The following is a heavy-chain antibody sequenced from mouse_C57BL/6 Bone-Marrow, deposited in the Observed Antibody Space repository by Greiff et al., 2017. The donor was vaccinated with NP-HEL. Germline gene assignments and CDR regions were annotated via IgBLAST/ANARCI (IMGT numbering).Heavy chain of an antibody. CDR2: IFPGSGST. Sequence: QVQLQQSGPELVKPGASVKISCKASGYTFTDYYINWVKQRPGQGLEWIGWIFPGSGSTYYNEKFKGKATLTVDKSSSTAYMLLSSLTSEDSAVYFCARRDTTVVAPHAMDYWGQGTSVTVSS. V-gene: IGHV1-75*01. CDR3: ARRDTTVVAPHAMDY. CDR1: GYTFTDYY. J-gene: IGHJ4*01. D-gene: IGHD1-1*01.